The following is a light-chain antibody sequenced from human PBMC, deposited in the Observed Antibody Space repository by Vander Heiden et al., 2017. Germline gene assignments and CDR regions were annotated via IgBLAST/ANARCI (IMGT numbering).Light chain of an antibody. V-gene: IGKV1-5*03. J-gene: IGKJ1*01. Sequence: DIEMTQSPSTLSASVGDRVTITCRASQSVSSWLAWYQQKAGKAPKLLIYKASSLQSGVPSRFSGSGSGTEFTLTISSLQPDDFATYYCQHESNPQWTFGQGTKVEIK. CDR2: KAS. CDR1: QSVSSW. CDR3: QHESNPQWT.